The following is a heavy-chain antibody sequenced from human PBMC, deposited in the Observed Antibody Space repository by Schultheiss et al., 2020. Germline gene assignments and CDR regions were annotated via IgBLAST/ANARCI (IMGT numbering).Heavy chain of an antibody. J-gene: IGHJ4*02. CDR1: GFTFSSYA. V-gene: IGHV3-23*01. CDR3: AKDQVVVVVAEYDY. CDR2: ISGSGGST. Sequence: GESLKISCAASGFTFSSYAMSWVRQAPGKGLEWVSAISGSGGSTYYADSVKGRFTISRDNSKNTLYLQMNSLRAEDTAVYYCAKDQVVVVVAEYDYWGQGTLVTVSS. D-gene: IGHD2-15*01.